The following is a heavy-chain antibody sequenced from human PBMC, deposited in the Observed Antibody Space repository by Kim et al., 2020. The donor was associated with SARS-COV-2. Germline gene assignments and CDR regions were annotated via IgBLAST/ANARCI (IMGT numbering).Heavy chain of an antibody. CDR3: ASSLLHYDSSGYYYESRGWEAFDI. CDR2: IYYSGST. J-gene: IGHJ3*02. V-gene: IGHV4-59*08. Sequence: SETLSLTCTVSGGSISSYYWSWIRQPPGKGLEWIGYIYYSGSTNYNPSLKSRVTISVDTSKNQFSLKLSSVTAADTAVYYCASSLLHYDSSGYYYESRGWEAFDIRGQGTMVTVSS. CDR1: GGSISSYY. D-gene: IGHD3-22*01.